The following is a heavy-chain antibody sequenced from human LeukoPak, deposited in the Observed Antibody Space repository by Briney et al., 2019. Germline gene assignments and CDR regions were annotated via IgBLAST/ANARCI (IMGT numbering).Heavy chain of an antibody. CDR1: GYTFTTYA. CDR2: IIPIFGTA. J-gene: IGHJ4*02. CDR3: ARHIVGATTPFDY. V-gene: IGHV1-69*13. D-gene: IGHD1-26*01. Sequence: ASVKVSCKASGYTFTTYAMNWVRQAPGQGLEWMGGIIPIFGTANYAQKFQGRVTITADESTSTAYMELSSLRSEDTAVYYCARHIVGATTPFDYWGQGTLVTVSS.